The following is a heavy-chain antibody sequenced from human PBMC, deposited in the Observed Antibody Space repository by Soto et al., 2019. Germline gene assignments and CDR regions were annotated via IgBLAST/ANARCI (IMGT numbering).Heavy chain of an antibody. V-gene: IGHV2-26*01. Sequence: QVTLKESGPVLVKPTETLTLTCTVSGFSLSNARVGVSWIRQPPGQALEWLAHIFSNDEKSYSTSLKSRLTISKDTSKSQVVLTMTNMDPVDTATYYCARIRTVYDSSGYYPPHFHYWGQGTLVTVSS. D-gene: IGHD3-22*01. CDR1: GFSLSNARVG. J-gene: IGHJ4*02. CDR3: ARIRTVYDSSGYYPPHFHY. CDR2: IFSNDEK.